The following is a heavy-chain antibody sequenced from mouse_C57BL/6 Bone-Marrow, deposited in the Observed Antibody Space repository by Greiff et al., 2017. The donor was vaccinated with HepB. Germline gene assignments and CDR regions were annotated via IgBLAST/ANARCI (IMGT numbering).Heavy chain of an antibody. J-gene: IGHJ4*01. CDR3: ARAGPYYYGSSYPPHY. CDR2: ISDGGSYT. D-gene: IGHD1-1*01. Sequence: EVQGVESGGGLVKPGGSLKLSCAASGFTFSSYAMSWVRQTPEKRLEWVATISDGGSYTYYPDNVKGRFTISRDNAKNNLYLQMSHLKSEDTAMYYCARAGPYYYGSSYPPHYWGQGTSVTVSS. CDR1: GFTFSSYA. V-gene: IGHV5-4*01.